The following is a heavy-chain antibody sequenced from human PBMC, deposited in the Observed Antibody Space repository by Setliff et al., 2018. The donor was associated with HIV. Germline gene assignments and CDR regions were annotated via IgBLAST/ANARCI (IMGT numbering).Heavy chain of an antibody. CDR1: GLTLSDCW. Sequence: GGSLRLSCADFGLTLSDCWMNWVRHAPGKGLEWVSHISKMGTTIKYADSVKGRFTISRDDAKNTLYLQMNSLRVEDTSVYYCVRAAKSHWGQGTVVTVSS. CDR2: ISKMGTTI. J-gene: IGHJ4*02. V-gene: IGHV3-74*01. CDR3: VRAAKSH.